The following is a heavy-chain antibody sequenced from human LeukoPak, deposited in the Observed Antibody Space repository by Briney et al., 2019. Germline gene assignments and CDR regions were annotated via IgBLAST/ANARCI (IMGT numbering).Heavy chain of an antibody. Sequence: GGSLRLSCAASGLSFSNGWMNWVRQAPGKGLEWVSSISSSSSYIYYADSVKGRFTIPRDNAKNSLYLQMNSLRAEDTAVYYCARDPKPHGSGNLGWFDPWGQGTLVTVSA. V-gene: IGHV3-21*01. CDR3: ARDPKPHGSGNLGWFDP. J-gene: IGHJ5*02. D-gene: IGHD3-10*01. CDR2: ISSSSSYI. CDR1: GLSFSNGW.